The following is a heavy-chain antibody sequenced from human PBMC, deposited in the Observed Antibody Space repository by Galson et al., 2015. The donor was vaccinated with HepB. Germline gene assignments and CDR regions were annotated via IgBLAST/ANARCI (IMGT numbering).Heavy chain of an antibody. Sequence: SLRLSCAASGFTFSSYWMSWVRQAPGKGLEWVANIKQDGSEKYYVDSVKGRFTISRDNAKNSLYLQMNSLRAEDTAVYYCARDPTDYYYYYYMDVWGKGTTVTVSS. J-gene: IGHJ6*03. CDR3: ARDPTDYYYYYYMDV. CDR2: IKQDGSEK. CDR1: GFTFSSYW. V-gene: IGHV3-7*01.